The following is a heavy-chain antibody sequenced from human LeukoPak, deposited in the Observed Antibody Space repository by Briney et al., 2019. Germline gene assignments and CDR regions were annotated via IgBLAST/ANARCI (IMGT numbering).Heavy chain of an antibody. D-gene: IGHD4-17*01. Sequence: GGSLRLSCAASGFTFSNYPMSWVRQAPGKGLEWVSTISGAGGTTYYADSVKGRFTISRDNSKNTLFLQFNSLRADDTAVYYCAKGRGTTVTAAANYWGQGTLVTVSS. CDR1: GFTFSNYP. CDR3: AKGRGTTVTAAANY. V-gene: IGHV3-23*01. CDR2: ISGAGGTT. J-gene: IGHJ4*02.